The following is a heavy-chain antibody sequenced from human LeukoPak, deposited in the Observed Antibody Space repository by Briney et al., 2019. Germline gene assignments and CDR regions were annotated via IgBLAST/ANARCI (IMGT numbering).Heavy chain of an antibody. D-gene: IGHD5-12*01. CDR1: RGSISSYY. CDR2: IYTSGST. Sequence: SETLSLTCTVSRGSISSYYWTWMRQPAGKGLEWIGRIYTSGSTDYNPSLKSRGTMSVDTSKNKFSLKLTSVTAADTAVYYCARYSGYDSFDYWGQGTLVTVSS. V-gene: IGHV4-4*07. J-gene: IGHJ4*02. CDR3: ARYSGYDSFDY.